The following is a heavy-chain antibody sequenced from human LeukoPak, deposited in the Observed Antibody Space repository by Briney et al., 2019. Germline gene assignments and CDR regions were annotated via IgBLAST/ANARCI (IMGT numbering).Heavy chain of an antibody. J-gene: IGHJ3*02. CDR2: INHSGST. V-gene: IGHV4-34*01. Sequence: SETLSLTCAVYGGSFSGYYWSWIRQPPGKGLEWIGEINHSGSTNYNPSLKSRVTISVDTSKNQFSLKLSSVTAADTAVYYCARDLASLDAFDIWGQGTMVTVSS. CDR1: GGSFSGYY. CDR3: ARDLASLDAFDI. D-gene: IGHD2-2*01.